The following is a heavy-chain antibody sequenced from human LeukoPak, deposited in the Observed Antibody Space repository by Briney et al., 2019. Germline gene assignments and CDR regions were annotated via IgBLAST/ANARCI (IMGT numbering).Heavy chain of an antibody. D-gene: IGHD6-13*01. CDR3: ASYSSGWSAFDAFDI. Sequence: SETLSLTCAVYGGSFSDYFWTWIRQPPGKGLEWIGESNPSGSTNYNPSLESRVTISVDTSKNQFSLKLSSVTAADTAVYYCASYSSGWSAFDAFDIWGQGTMVIVSS. CDR1: GGSFSDYF. V-gene: IGHV4-34*01. CDR2: SNPSGST. J-gene: IGHJ3*02.